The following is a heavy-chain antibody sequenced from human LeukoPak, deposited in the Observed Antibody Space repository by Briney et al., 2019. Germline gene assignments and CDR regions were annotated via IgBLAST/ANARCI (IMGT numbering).Heavy chain of an antibody. CDR3: AREVRFLEWSTPYYYMDV. D-gene: IGHD3-3*01. V-gene: IGHV4-30-4*08. CDR2: IYYSGST. CDR1: GGSISSGDYY. Sequence: SQTLSLTCNVSGGSISSGDYYWSWLRQPPGKGLEWIGYIYYSGSTYYNPSLKSRITISVDTSKNQFSLKLSSVTAADTAVYYCAREVRFLEWSTPYYYMDVWGKGTTVTVSS. J-gene: IGHJ6*03.